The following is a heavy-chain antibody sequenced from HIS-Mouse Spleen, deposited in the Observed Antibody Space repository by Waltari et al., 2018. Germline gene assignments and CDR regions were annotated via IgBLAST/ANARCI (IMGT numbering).Heavy chain of an antibody. CDR2: IYYSGSN. V-gene: IGHV4-39*07. D-gene: IGHD6-13*01. CDR3: AREIPYSSSWYDWYFDL. Sequence: QLQLQESGPGLVKPSETLSLTCTVSGGSISSSSYYWGWIRQPPGKGLEWIGGIYYSGSNYYNPSIKSRVTISVDTSKNQFSRKLSSVTAADTAVYYCAREIPYSSSWYDWYFDLWGRGTLVTVSS. CDR1: GGSISSSSYY. J-gene: IGHJ2*01.